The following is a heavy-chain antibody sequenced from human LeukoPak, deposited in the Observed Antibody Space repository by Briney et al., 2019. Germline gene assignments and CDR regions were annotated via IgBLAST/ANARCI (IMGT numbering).Heavy chain of an antibody. CDR1: GFTVSKNY. Sequence: PGGSLRPSCTASGFTVSKNYMSWVRQAPGKGLEWVSVIYSGGSTYYADSVKGRFTISRDNSKNTLYLQMNSLRTEDTAVYYCARDFDAFDIWAQGTMVTVSS. D-gene: IGHD3-3*01. CDR3: ARDFDAFDI. J-gene: IGHJ3*02. CDR2: IYSGGST. V-gene: IGHV3-66*02.